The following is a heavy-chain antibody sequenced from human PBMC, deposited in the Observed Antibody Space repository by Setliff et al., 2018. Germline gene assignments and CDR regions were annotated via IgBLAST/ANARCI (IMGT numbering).Heavy chain of an antibody. CDR1: GVTFTKAW. J-gene: IGHJ4*02. Sequence: PGGSLRLSCAASGVTFTKAWMSLVRQAPGKGLEWVGRIKSTIDGGAIDYAAPVKGRFTISRDNAKNTLFLQMNSLRAEDTAVYYCARSETCHSTHCSPYDYWGQGTPVTVSS. CDR2: IKSTIDGGAI. D-gene: IGHD2-2*01. CDR3: ARSETCHSTHCSPYDY. V-gene: IGHV3-15*01.